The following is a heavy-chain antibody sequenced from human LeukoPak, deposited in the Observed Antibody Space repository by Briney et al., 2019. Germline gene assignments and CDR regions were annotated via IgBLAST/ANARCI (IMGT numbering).Heavy chain of an antibody. V-gene: IGHV1-2*02. CDR1: GYTFTGYY. J-gene: IGHJ5*02. CDR3: AKRQWPTNWFDP. CDR2: INPNGGGT. Sequence: ASVKVSCKASGYTFTGYYMHWVRQAPGQGLEWMGWINPNGGGTNYAQKFQGRVTMTRDTSISTAYMELSRLRSDDTAVYYCAKRQWPTNWFDPWGQGTLVTVSS. D-gene: IGHD6-19*01.